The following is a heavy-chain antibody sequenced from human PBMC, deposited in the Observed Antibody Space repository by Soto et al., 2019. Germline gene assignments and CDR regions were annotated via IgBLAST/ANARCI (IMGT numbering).Heavy chain of an antibody. J-gene: IGHJ6*03. Sequence: GSLRLSCAASGFYFSSYSLSWVRQPPGKGLEWVWSISGSGGSTYYADSVRGRFTISRDNSKNTLYLQMNSLRAEDTAVYYCAKDAVENYDFWSGPPLDMDVWGKGTTVTVSS. V-gene: IGHV3-23*01. CDR1: GFYFSSYS. D-gene: IGHD3-3*01. CDR2: ISGSGGST. CDR3: AKDAVENYDFWSGPPLDMDV.